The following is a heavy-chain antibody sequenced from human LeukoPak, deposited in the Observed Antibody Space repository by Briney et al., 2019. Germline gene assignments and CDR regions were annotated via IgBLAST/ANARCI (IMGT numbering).Heavy chain of an antibody. D-gene: IGHD1/OR15-1a*01. CDR1: GFTFSTYA. V-gene: IGHV3-23*01. J-gene: IGHJ4*02. CDR3: AKGMNNAPEY. Sequence: TGGSLRLSCAASGFTFSTYAMSWVRQGPGRGLEWVSSLSGSGDDTYYADSVKGRFSISRANSENTLNLQMNSLRAEDTAIYYCAKGMNNAPEYWGQGTLVTVSS. CDR2: LSGSGDDT.